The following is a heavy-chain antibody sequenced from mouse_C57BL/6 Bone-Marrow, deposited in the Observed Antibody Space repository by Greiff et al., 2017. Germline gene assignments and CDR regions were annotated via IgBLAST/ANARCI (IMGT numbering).Heavy chain of an antibody. J-gene: IGHJ4*01. CDR2: IDPEDGEN. CDR1: GFNIKDYY. CDR3: AHIYLDAMDY. V-gene: IGHV14-2*01. D-gene: IGHD5-1*01. Sequence: VQLKQSGAELVKPGASVKLSCTASGFNIKDYYMHWVKQRTEQGLEWIGRIDPEDGENKYAPKFQGKATITADTSSNTAYLQLSSLTSEDTAVYYCAHIYLDAMDYWGQGTSVTVSS.